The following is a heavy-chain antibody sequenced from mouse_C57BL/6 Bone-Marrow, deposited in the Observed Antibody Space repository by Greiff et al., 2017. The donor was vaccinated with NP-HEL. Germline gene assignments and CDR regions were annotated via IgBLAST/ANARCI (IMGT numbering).Heavy chain of an antibody. CDR2: INPSTGGT. Sequence: EVKLQESGPELVKPGASVKISCKASGYSFTGYYMNWVKQSPEKSLEWIGEINPSTGGTTYNQKFKAKATLTVDKSSSTAYMQLKSLTSEDSAVYYCATDGSPLPYAMDYWGQGTSVTVSS. CDR1: GYSFTGYY. CDR3: ATDGSPLPYAMDY. D-gene: IGHD1-1*01. J-gene: IGHJ4*01. V-gene: IGHV1-42*01.